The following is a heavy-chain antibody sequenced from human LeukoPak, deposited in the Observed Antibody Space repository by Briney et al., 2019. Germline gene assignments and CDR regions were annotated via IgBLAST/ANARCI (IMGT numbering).Heavy chain of an antibody. J-gene: IGHJ4*02. V-gene: IGHV4-59*08. Sequence: SETLSLTCTVSGGSITSYYWSWIRQPPGKGLEWIGYIYYSGSTNYNPSLKSRVTISIDTSKSQFSLKLSSVTAADTAVYYCARTTYYYDSSGYYPDYFDYWGQGTLVTVSS. CDR1: GGSITSYY. CDR2: IYYSGST. D-gene: IGHD3-22*01. CDR3: ARTTYYYDSSGYYPDYFDY.